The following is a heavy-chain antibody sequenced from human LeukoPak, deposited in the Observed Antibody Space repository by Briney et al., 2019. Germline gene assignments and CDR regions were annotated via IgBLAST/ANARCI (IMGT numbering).Heavy chain of an antibody. D-gene: IGHD1-20*01. Sequence: GGSLRLSCAASGFTFSSYSMNWVRQAPGKGLEWVSSISSSSSYIYYADSVKGRFTISRDNAKNSLYLQMNSLRAEDTAVYYCARDLGVSYNWKSDYYYYYYGMDVWGQGTTVTVSS. CDR2: ISSSSSYI. J-gene: IGHJ6*02. CDR3: ARDLGVSYNWKSDYYYYYYGMDV. V-gene: IGHV3-21*01. CDR1: GFTFSSYS.